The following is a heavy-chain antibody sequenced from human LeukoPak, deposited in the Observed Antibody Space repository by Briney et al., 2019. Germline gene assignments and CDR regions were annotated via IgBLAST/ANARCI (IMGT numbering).Heavy chain of an antibody. V-gene: IGHV1-18*01. D-gene: IGHD2-2*02. Sequence: ASVKVPCKASGCTFTNYGISWVRQAPGQGLEWMGWINTYNGNTDYAQKLQGRVTVTTDTSTTTAYMELRSLRSDDTAVYYCARDFREYCSSASCYKFDYWGQGTLLTVSS. CDR2: INTYNGNT. J-gene: IGHJ4*02. CDR1: GCTFTNYG. CDR3: ARDFREYCSSASCYKFDY.